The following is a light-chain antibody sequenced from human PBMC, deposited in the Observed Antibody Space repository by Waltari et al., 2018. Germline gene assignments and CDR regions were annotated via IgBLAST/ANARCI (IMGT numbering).Light chain of an antibody. CDR2: DVT. CDR1: SSDFGGYKY. Sequence: QAALTPPAPVSGSPGQSNTISCTRTSSDFGGYKYSSWYQQHPGKAPKLMIFDVTKRPSGVSDRFSGSKSGNTASLTISGLHTDDESDYYCSSYTSTNTVIFGGGTKVTVL. V-gene: IGLV2-14*03. CDR3: SSYTSTNTVI. J-gene: IGLJ2*01.